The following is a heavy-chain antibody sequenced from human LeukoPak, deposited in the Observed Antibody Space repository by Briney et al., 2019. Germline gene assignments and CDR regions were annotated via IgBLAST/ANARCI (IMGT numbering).Heavy chain of an antibody. CDR1: GFTFSSYD. J-gene: IGHJ4*02. CDR3: ATEPNYYYGSGSYYQFDY. CDR2: IGTAGDT. Sequence: GGSLRLSCAASGFTFSSYDMHWVRQATGKGLEWVSAIGTAGDTYYPGSVKGRFTISRENAKNSLYLQMNSLRAGDTAVYYCATEPNYYYGSGSYYQFDYWGQGTLVTVSS. V-gene: IGHV3-13*01. D-gene: IGHD3-10*01.